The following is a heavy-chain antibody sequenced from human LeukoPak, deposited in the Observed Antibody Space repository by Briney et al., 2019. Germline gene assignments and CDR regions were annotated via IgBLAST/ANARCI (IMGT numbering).Heavy chain of an antibody. J-gene: IGHJ4*02. V-gene: IGHV1-2*02. D-gene: IGHD5-18*01. Sequence: ASVKVSCKASGYTFTGYYMHWVRQAPGQGLEWMGWINPNSGGTNYAQKFQGRVTMTEDTSTDTAYMELSSLRSEDTAVYYCAIVSTAMVLWNSGQGTLVTVSS. CDR2: INPNSGGT. CDR3: AIVSTAMVLWN. CDR1: GYTFTGYY.